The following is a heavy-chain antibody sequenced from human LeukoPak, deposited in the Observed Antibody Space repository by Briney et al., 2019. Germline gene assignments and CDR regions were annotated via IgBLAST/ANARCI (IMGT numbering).Heavy chain of an antibody. V-gene: IGHV4-59*01. D-gene: IGHD1-26*01. CDR1: GGSISTYY. Sequence: SETLSLTCTVSGGSISTYYWSWIRQPPGKGLEWIGYFYYSGSTNYNPSLKSRVTISVDTSKNQFSLKLSSVTAADTAVYYCASGSYSSDAFDIWGQGTMVTVSS. J-gene: IGHJ3*02. CDR2: FYYSGST. CDR3: ASGSYSSDAFDI.